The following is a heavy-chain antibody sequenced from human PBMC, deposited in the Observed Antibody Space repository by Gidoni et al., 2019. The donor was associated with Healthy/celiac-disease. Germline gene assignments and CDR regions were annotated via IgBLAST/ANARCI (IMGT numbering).Heavy chain of an antibody. V-gene: IGHV3-48*03. CDR3: ARKRDGYNLKDAFDI. D-gene: IGHD5-12*01. J-gene: IGHJ3*02. Sequence: EVQLVESGGGLVQPGGSLRLSCAASGFTFSSYEMNWVRQAPGKGLEWVTYISSSGSTIYYADSVKGLFTISRDNAKNSLYLQMNSLRAEDTAVYYCARKRDGYNLKDAFDIWGQGTMVTVSS. CDR2: ISSSGSTI. CDR1: GFTFSSYE.